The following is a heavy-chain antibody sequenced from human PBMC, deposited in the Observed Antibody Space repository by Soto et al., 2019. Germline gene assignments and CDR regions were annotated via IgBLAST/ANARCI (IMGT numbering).Heavy chain of an antibody. D-gene: IGHD1-20*01. CDR1: GYSFTSYW. V-gene: IGHV5-51*01. CDR3: ARLTGTTSRPLYPDY. J-gene: IGHJ4*02. CDR2: IYPGDSDT. Sequence: PRESLKISCKGSGYSFTSYWIGWVRQMPGKGLEWMGIIYPGDSDTRYSPSFQGQVTISADKSISTAYLQWSSLKASDTAMYYCARLTGTTSRPLYPDYWGQGTLVTVSS.